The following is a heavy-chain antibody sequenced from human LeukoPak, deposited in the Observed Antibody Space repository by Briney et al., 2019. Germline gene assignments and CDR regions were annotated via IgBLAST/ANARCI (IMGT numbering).Heavy chain of an antibody. CDR3: AKSGVLRYFDWLHFDY. D-gene: IGHD3-9*01. CDR1: GFTFSSYA. V-gene: IGHV3-23*01. Sequence: GGSLRLSCAASGFTFSSYAMSWVRQAPGKGLEWVSAISGSGGSTYYADSVEGRFTISRDNSKNTLYLQMNSLRAEDTAVYYCAKSGVLRYFDWLHFDYWGQGTLVTVSS. CDR2: ISGSGGST. J-gene: IGHJ4*02.